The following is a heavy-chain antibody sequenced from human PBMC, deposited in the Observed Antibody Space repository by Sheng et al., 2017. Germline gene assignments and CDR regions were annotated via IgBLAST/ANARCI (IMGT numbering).Heavy chain of an antibody. J-gene: IGHJ6*02. Sequence: QVQLQESGPGLVKPSQTLSLTCTVSGGSISSGGYYWSWIRQHPGKGLEWIGYIYYSGSTYYNPSLKSRVTISVDTSKNQFSLKLSSVTAADTAVYYCAREEAGLGILTGYGMDVWGQGTTVTVSS. D-gene: IGHD3-9*01. CDR2: IYYSGST. CDR1: GGSISSGGYY. CDR3: AREEAGLGILTGYGMDV. V-gene: IGHV4-31*03.